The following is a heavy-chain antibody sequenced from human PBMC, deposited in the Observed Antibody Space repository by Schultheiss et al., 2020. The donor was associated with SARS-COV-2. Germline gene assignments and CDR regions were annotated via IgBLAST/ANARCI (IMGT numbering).Heavy chain of an antibody. J-gene: IGHJ6*02. D-gene: IGHD3-3*01. CDR3: ARDGPVLRFLEWLSPPSYYYYYGMDV. CDR2: MNPNSGNT. Sequence: GESLKISCKASGYTFTSYDINWVRQATGQGLEWMGWMNPNSGNTGYAQKFQGRVTITADKSTSTAYMELSSLRSEDTAVYYCARDGPVLRFLEWLSPPSYYYYYGMDVWGQGTTVTVSS. CDR1: GYTFTSYD. V-gene: IGHV1-8*01.